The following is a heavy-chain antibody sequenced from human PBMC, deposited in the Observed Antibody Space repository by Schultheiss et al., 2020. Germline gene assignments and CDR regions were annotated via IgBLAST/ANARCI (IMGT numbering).Heavy chain of an antibody. CDR2: IYPRGGS. CDR3: ARARGIMNASLRYYYYMDV. J-gene: IGHJ6*03. Sequence: SETLSLTCSVSGDSISSYYWSWIRQPAGKGLEWIGRIYPRGGSDYNPSLKSQVTMSVDTSRNHFSLNLRSVSAADSAVYFCARARGIMNASLRYYYYMDVWGKGTTVTVSS. V-gene: IGHV4-4*07. CDR1: GDSISSYY. D-gene: IGHD1-14*01.